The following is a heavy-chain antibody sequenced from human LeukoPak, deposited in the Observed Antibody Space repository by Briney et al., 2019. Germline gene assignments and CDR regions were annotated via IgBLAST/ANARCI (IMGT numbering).Heavy chain of an antibody. CDR2: ISSSGSNI. J-gene: IGHJ6*02. Sequence: GGSLRLSCAASGFTFSSYEMNWVRQAPGKGLEWVSYISSSGSNIFYTDSVKGRFTISRDNAKNSLYLQMNSLRAEDTAVYYCAREVVTTYYYYYYGMDVWGQGTTVTVPS. CDR3: AREVVTTYYYYYYGMDV. V-gene: IGHV3-48*03. D-gene: IGHD4-23*01. CDR1: GFTFSSYE.